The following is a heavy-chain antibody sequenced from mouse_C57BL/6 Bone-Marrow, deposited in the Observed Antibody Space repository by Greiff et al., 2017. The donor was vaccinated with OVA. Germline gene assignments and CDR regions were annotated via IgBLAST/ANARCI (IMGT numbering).Heavy chain of an antibody. V-gene: IGHV14-4*01. Sequence: VQLQQSGAELVRPGASVKLSCTASGFNIKDDYMHWVKQRPEQGLEWIGWIDPENGDTEYASKFQGKATITADTSSNTAYLQLSSLTSEDTAVYYCTGGWLLLAWFACWGRGTLVTVSA. D-gene: IGHD2-3*01. CDR2: IDPENGDT. J-gene: IGHJ3*01. CDR1: GFNIKDDY. CDR3: TGGWLLLAWFAC.